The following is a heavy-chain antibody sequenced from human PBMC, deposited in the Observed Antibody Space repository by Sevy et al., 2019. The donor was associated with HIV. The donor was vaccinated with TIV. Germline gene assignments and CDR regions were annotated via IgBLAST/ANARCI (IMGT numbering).Heavy chain of an antibody. CDR3: ARAFYDGSGGGYYYMDV. Sequence: SETLSLTCTVSGGSISSYYWSWIRQPPGKGLEWIGYIYYSGSTNYNPSLKSRVTISVDTSKNQFSLKLLSVTAADTAVYYCARAFYDGSGGGYYYMDVWGKGTTVTVSS. D-gene: IGHD3-10*01. CDR2: IYYSGST. V-gene: IGHV4-59*01. J-gene: IGHJ6*03. CDR1: GGSISSYY.